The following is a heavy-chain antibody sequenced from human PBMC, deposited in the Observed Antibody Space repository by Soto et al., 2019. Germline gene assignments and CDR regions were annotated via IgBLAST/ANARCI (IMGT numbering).Heavy chain of an antibody. D-gene: IGHD5-12*01. CDR1: GFTFSSYG. J-gene: IGHJ5*02. Sequence: QVQLVESGGGVVQPGRSLRLSCAASGFTFSSYGMHWVRQAPGKGLEWVAVIWYDGSNKYYADSVKGRFTISRDNSKNTLYLQMTSLRAEDTAVYYCARDVGWLHLLWWFDHWGQGPLVTVSS. CDR2: IWYDGSNK. V-gene: IGHV3-33*01. CDR3: ARDVGWLHLLWWFDH.